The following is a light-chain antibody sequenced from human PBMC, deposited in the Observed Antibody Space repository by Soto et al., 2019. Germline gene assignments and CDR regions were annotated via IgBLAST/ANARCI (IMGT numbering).Light chain of an antibody. Sequence: QSVLTQPPSVSGAPGQRVTISCTGSSPNIGAGYDVHWYQQLPGTAPKLLIYGNNNRPSGVPDRFSASKSGTSASLAITGLQAEDEADFYCQSYDNSLSVLFGGGTKVTVL. CDR1: SPNIGAGYD. CDR2: GNN. CDR3: QSYDNSLSVL. J-gene: IGLJ2*01. V-gene: IGLV1-40*01.